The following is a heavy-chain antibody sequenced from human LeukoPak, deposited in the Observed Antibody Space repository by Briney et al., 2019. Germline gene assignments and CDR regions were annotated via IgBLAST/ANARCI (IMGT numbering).Heavy chain of an antibody. Sequence: ASVKVSCKASGGTFSSYAISWVRQAPGQGLEWMGRIIPILGIANYAQKFQGRVTITADKSTSTAYMELSSLRSEDTAVYYCARDREGTVTDLLDYWGQGTLVTVSS. J-gene: IGHJ4*02. CDR2: IIPILGIA. D-gene: IGHD4-17*01. CDR3: ARDREGTVTDLLDY. CDR1: GGTFSSYA. V-gene: IGHV1-69*04.